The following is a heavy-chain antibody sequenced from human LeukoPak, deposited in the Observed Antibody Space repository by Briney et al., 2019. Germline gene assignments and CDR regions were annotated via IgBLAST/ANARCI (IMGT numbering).Heavy chain of an antibody. CDR1: GFTVSSNY. Sequence: PGGSLRLSCAASGFTVSSNYMSWVRQAPGKGLEWVANIKQDGSEKYYVDSVKGRFTISRDNAKNSLYLQMNSLRAEDTAVYYCGRDFHQQLFPDYWGQGTLVTVSS. V-gene: IGHV3-7*01. J-gene: IGHJ4*02. CDR2: IKQDGSEK. D-gene: IGHD6-13*01. CDR3: GRDFHQQLFPDY.